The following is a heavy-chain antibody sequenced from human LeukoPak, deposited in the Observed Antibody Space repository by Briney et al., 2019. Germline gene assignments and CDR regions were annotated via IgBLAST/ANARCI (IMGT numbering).Heavy chain of an antibody. Sequence: PSETLSLTCTVSGGSISSSSYYWGWIRQPPGKGLEWIGSLYYRGSTYYNPSLKSRVTISVDTSKNQFSLKLSSVTAADTAVYYCASPAQSSGSWGQGTLVTVSS. V-gene: IGHV4-39*01. J-gene: IGHJ4*02. CDR3: ASPAQSSGS. CDR1: GGSISSSSYY. CDR2: LYYRGST. D-gene: IGHD6-19*01.